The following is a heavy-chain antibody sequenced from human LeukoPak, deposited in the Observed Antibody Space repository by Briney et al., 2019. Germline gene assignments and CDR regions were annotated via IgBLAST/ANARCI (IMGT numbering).Heavy chain of an antibody. CDR3: AKVVGATSSDAFDI. Sequence: GGSLRLSCAASGFTFSSYGMHGVCRAPGKGLEWVAVISYDGSNKYYAGSVKGRFTISRDNSKNTLYLQMNSLRAEDTAVYYCAKVVGATSSDAFDIWGQGTMVTVSS. CDR1: GFTFSSYG. D-gene: IGHD1-26*01. J-gene: IGHJ3*02. CDR2: ISYDGSNK. V-gene: IGHV3-30*18.